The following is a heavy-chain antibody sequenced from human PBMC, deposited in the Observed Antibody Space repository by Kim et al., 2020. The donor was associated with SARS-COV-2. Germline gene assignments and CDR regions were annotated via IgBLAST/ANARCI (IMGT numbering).Heavy chain of an antibody. Sequence: GGSLRLSCAASGFTVSSEYMSWVRQAPGKGLEWVSVIYSDGRTKYAESVKGRFTISRDNSKNTLYLQMNSLRAEDTALYYCARDYPQSRSLGRGQFGSAGMDVWGHGTTVTVSS. V-gene: IGHV3-53*01. CDR1: GFTVSSEY. CDR2: IYSDGRT. D-gene: IGHD3-3*01. J-gene: IGHJ6*02. CDR3: ARDYPQSRSLGRGQFGSAGMDV.